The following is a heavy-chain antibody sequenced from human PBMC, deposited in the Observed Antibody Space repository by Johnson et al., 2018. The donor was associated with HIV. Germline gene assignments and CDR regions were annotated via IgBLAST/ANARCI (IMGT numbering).Heavy chain of an antibody. D-gene: IGHD1-1*01. CDR1: EFTFSRFA. CDR2: ISYDGGTA. V-gene: IGHV3-30*04. CDR3: TTGLSWNDAFHI. Sequence: QVQLVESGGGVVRPGRSLRLSCAACEFTFSRFAMHWVRQAPGKGLEWVAVISYDGGTADYAAPVRGRFTISRDTSENTLYLQMNSLKTEDTALYYCTTGLSWNDAFHIWAQGTMVTVSS. J-gene: IGHJ3*02.